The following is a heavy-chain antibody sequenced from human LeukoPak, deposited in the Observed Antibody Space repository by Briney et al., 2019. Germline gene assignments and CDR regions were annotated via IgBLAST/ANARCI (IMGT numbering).Heavy chain of an antibody. CDR2: INHSGST. J-gene: IGHJ4*02. CDR3: ARPYSSSWDLYY. D-gene: IGHD6-13*01. CDR1: GGSFSGYY. V-gene: IGHV4-34*01. Sequence: SETLSLTCAVYGGSFSGYYWSWIRQPPGKGLEWIGEINHSGSTNYNPSLKSRVTISVDTSKNQFSLKLSSVTAADTAVYYCARPYSSSWDLYYWGQGTLVIVSS.